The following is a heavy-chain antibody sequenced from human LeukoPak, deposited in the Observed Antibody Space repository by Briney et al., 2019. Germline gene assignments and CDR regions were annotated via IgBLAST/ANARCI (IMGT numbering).Heavy chain of an antibody. V-gene: IGHV4-4*07. CDR2: IYISESP. D-gene: IGHD6-13*01. CDR1: GVSISSYY. CDR3: ARVLAAAGTYYFDY. Sequence: PSETLSLTCTVSGVSISSYYWNWIRQPAGRGLEWIGRIYISESPTYNPSLKSRVTMSVDTSKNQFSLKLSSVTAADTAVYYCARVLAAAGTYYFDYWGQGTLVTVSS. J-gene: IGHJ4*02.